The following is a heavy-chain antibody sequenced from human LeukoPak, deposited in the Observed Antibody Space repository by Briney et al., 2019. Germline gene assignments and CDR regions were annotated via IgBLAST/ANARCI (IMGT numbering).Heavy chain of an antibody. D-gene: IGHD1-1*01. CDR3: ARGPTISETGYFDY. CDR2: LNPRGDT. V-gene: IGHV4-34*01. CDR1: GGSFCAYY. J-gene: IGHJ4*03. Sequence: PSETLSLTCAGYGGSFCAYYWSWIRQSPGKGLQWIAELNPRGDTNYNPSVKGRATISVDTSKNQFSLKVTSLTDADTAVYYFARGPTISETGYFDYWGQGTLVTVSS.